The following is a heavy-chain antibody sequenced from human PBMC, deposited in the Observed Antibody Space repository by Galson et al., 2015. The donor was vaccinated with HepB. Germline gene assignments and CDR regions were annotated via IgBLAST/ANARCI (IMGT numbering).Heavy chain of an antibody. Sequence: SLRLSCAASGFTFGDYAMSWFRQAPGKGLEWVSGINGRGATRSYSDAVKGRFSISRDNSKDTVFLQMDNLRAEDTAVYYCVKEGSWFGGDWFDPWGQGALVTVS. V-gene: IGHV3-23*01. D-gene: IGHD3-16*01. J-gene: IGHJ5*02. CDR3: VKEGSWFGGDWFDP. CDR2: INGRGATR. CDR1: GFTFGDYA.